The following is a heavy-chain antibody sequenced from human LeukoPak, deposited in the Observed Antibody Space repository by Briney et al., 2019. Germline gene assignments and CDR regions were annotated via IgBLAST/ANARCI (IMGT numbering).Heavy chain of an antibody. J-gene: IGHJ3*02. CDR1: GFTFSSYW. V-gene: IGHV3-74*01. CDR2: INSDGSST. Sequence: GGSLRLSCAASGFTFSSYWMHWVRQAPGKGLVRVTRINSDGSSTSYADSVKGRFTISRDNSKNTLFLQMNTLRAEDTAVYYCAKDLGILRSFDIWGQGTMVTVSS. D-gene: IGHD5-24*01. CDR3: AKDLGILRSFDI.